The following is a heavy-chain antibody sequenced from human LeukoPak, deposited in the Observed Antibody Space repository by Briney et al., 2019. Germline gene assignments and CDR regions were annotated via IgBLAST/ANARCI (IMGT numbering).Heavy chain of an antibody. CDR2: ISSSTSII. CDR3: AREETTDIVTKGAFDI. D-gene: IGHD2-15*01. Sequence: PGGSLRLSCAASGFTFSGFGMNWVRQAPGKGLDWISYISSSTSIIYYADSVKGRFTISRDNSKNTLYLQMNSLRAEDTAVYYCAREETTDIVTKGAFDIWGQGTMVTVSS. J-gene: IGHJ3*02. CDR1: GFTFSGFG. V-gene: IGHV3-48*01.